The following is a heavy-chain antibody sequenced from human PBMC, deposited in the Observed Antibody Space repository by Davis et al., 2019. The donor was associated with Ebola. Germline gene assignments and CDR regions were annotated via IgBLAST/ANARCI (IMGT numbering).Heavy chain of an antibody. CDR1: GYTFTGYN. CDR3: ARRDQGGSWNPFDI. J-gene: IGHJ3*02. V-gene: IGHV1-2*06. D-gene: IGHD1-26*01. Sequence: ASVKVSCKASGYTFTGYNMHWVRQAPGQGLEWMGRIISNSGGTNYAQKFQGRVTMTRDTSISTAYMELSSLRSDDTAVYYCARRDQGGSWNPFDIWGQGTMVSVSS. CDR2: IISNSGGT.